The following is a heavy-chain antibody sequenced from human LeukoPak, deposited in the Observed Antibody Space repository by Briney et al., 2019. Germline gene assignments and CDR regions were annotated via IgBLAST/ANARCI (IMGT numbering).Heavy chain of an antibody. CDR3: ANLAVSTYSGSYSDWFDP. V-gene: IGHV3-23*01. J-gene: IGHJ5*02. CDR2: ISGSGDDT. D-gene: IGHD1-26*01. Sequence: PGGSLRLSCAASGFTFSDYAMSWVRQAPGKGLEWVSAISGSGDDTYYADSVKGRFTISRDNSKNTLYLQMNSLRAEDTAVYYCANLAVSTYSGSYSDWFDPWGQGTLVTVSS. CDR1: GFTFSDYA.